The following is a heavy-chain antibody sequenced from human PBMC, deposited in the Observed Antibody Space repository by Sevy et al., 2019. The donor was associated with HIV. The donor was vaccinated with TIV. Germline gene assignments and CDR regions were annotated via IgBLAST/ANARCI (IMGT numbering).Heavy chain of an antibody. CDR1: GYRFTNYW. D-gene: IGHD5-12*01. CDR2: IYPGDSDT. Sequence: GESLKISCKGSGYRFTNYWLGWVRQMPGKGLEWMGMIYPGDSDTRYSPSFQGQVSISADKSISTAHLQWTSLKASDIAMYYCARVIVATTYPIRVHESDIWGQGTMVTVSS. V-gene: IGHV5-51*01. J-gene: IGHJ3*02. CDR3: ARVIVATTYPIRVHESDI.